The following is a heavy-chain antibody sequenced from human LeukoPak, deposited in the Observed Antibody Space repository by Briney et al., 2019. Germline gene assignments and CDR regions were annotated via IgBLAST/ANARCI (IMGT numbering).Heavy chain of an antibody. J-gene: IGHJ5*02. CDR1: GFTFSSYG. Sequence: GRSLRLSCAASGFTFSSYGMHWVRQAPGKGLEWVAVISYDGSNKYYADSVKGRFTISRDNSKNTLYLQMNSLRAEDTAVYYCAKDLVSSGLDPWGQGTPVTVSS. D-gene: IGHD6-25*01. V-gene: IGHV3-30*18. CDR3: AKDLVSSGLDP. CDR2: ISYDGSNK.